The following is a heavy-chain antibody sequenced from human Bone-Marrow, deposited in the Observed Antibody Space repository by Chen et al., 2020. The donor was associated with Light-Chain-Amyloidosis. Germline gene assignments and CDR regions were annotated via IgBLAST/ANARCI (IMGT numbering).Heavy chain of an antibody. J-gene: IGHJ4*02. D-gene: IGHD3-9*01. CDR1: GFSFSTYW. CDR3: ARTTLRYLDY. CDR2: TNSAGTST. Sequence: EVLLVESGGEVVQPGGSLRLSCTASGFSFSTYWMHWVRQSPGKGLVSVSRTNSAGTSTTYADYVKGRFTVSRDNTKNTMYLEMNSLRVEDTAVYYCARTTLRYLDYWGQGTLVTVSS. V-gene: IGHV3-74*01.